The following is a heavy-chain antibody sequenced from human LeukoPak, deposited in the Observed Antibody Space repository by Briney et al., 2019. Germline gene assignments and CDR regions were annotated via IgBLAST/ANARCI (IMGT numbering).Heavy chain of an antibody. Sequence: GASVKVSCKVSGYTLTELSMHWVRQAPGKGLEWMGGFDPEDGETIYAQKFQGRVTMTEDTSTDTAYMEPSSLRSEDAAVYYCATGRQDIVVVVNQPFDYWGQGTLVTVSS. D-gene: IGHD2-15*01. CDR2: FDPEDGET. V-gene: IGHV1-24*01. J-gene: IGHJ4*02. CDR3: ATGRQDIVVVVNQPFDY. CDR1: GYTLTELS.